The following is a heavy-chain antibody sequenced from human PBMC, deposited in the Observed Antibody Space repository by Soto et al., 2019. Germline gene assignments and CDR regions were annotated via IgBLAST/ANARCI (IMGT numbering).Heavy chain of an antibody. D-gene: IGHD3-22*01. J-gene: IGHJ4*02. V-gene: IGHV4-31*03. Sequence: SETLSLTCTVSGGSISSGGYYWSWIRQHPGKGLEWIGYIYYSGSTYYNPSLKSRVTISVDTSKNQFSLKLSSVTAADTAVYYCARGISMIVEAQRDAPDKCYFDSWGQGTLVTVSS. CDR2: IYYSGST. CDR3: ARGISMIVEAQRDAPDKCYFDS. CDR1: GGSISSGGYY.